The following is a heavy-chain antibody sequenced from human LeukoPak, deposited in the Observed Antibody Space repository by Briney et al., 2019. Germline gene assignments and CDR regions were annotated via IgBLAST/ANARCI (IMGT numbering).Heavy chain of an antibody. CDR1: GFTFSSSW. V-gene: IGHV3-74*01. Sequence: GGSLRLSCAASGFTFSSSWMYWVRQAPGKGLVWVSRINSDESITTYADSVKGRFTISRDNAKNSLYLQMNSLRDEDTAVYYCARDYSLGLSIAAAGPSWFDPWGQGTLVTVSS. CDR2: INSDESIT. CDR3: ARDYSLGLSIAAAGPSWFDP. D-gene: IGHD6-13*01. J-gene: IGHJ5*02.